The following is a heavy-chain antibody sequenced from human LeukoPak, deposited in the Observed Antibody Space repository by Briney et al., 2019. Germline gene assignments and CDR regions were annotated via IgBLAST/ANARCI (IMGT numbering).Heavy chain of an antibody. CDR2: IIPIFGTA. V-gene: IGHV1-69*13. CDR3: ARARGNYPFFSYYYCGMDV. CDR1: GGTFSSYA. J-gene: IGHJ6*04. Sequence: ASVKVSCKASGGTFSSYAISWVRQAPGQGLEWMGGIIPIFGTANYAQKFQGRVTITADESTSTAYMELSSLRSEDTAVYYCARARGNYPFFSYYYCGMDVWGKGTTVTVSS. D-gene: IGHD4-11*01.